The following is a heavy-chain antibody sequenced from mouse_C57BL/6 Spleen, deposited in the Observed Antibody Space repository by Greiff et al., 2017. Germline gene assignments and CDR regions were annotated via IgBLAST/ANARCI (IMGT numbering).Heavy chain of an antibody. D-gene: IGHD2-3*01. CDR1: GYTFTDYE. J-gene: IGHJ2*01. CDR3: TRGRDGYYLDY. V-gene: IGHV1-15*01. Sequence: VQLQQSGAELVRPGASVTLSCKASGYTFTDYEMHWVKQTPVHGLEWIGAIDPETGGTAYNQKFKGKAILTADKSSSTAYMELRSLTSEDSAVYYCTRGRDGYYLDYWGQGTTLTVSS. CDR2: IDPETGGT.